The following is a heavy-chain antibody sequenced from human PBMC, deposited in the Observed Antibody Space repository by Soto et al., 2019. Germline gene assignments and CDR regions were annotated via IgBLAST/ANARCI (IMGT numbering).Heavy chain of an antibody. CDR3: ARKTPSSSSFYYYYGMDV. J-gene: IGHJ6*02. CDR1: GGSISSGGYY. D-gene: IGHD6-6*01. V-gene: IGHV4-31*03. Sequence: SETLSLTCTVSGGSISSGGYYWSWIRQHPGKGLEWIGYIYYSGSTYYNPSLKSRVTISVDTSKNQFSLKLSSVTAADTAVYYCARKTPSSSSFYYYYGMDVWGQGTTVTVSS. CDR2: IYYSGST.